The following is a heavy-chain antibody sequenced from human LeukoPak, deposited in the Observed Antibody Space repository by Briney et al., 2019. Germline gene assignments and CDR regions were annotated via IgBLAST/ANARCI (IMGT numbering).Heavy chain of an antibody. J-gene: IGHJ6*04. V-gene: IGHV1-18*04. Sequence: ASVKVSCKASGYTFTSYGISWVRQAPGQGLEWMGWISAYNGNTNYAQKLQGRVTMTTDTSTSTAYMELRSLRSDDTAVYYCARASAVYYYYYGMDVWGKGTTVTASS. CDR1: GYTFTSYG. D-gene: IGHD2-2*01. CDR3: ARASAVYYYYYGMDV. CDR2: ISAYNGNT.